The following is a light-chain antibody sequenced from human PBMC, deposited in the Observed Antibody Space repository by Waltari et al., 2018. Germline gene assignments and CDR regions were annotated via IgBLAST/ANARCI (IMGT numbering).Light chain of an antibody. V-gene: IGKV1-39*01. J-gene: IGKJ3*01. Sequence: DIQMTQSPSSLSASVGDRVTITCRASENVNNYLNWYQQKPGKAPKLLISKTSTLQSGVPSRFSGSGSGTDYTFTISSLQSEDVATYYCQHNYDTPFTFGPGTKLVIK. CDR1: ENVNNY. CDR2: KTS. CDR3: QHNYDTPFT.